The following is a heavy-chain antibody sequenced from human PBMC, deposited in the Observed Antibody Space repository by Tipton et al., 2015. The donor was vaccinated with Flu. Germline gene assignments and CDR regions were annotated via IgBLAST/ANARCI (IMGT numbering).Heavy chain of an antibody. J-gene: IGHJ4*02. CDR3: AREGIAAALDY. V-gene: IGHV4-59*01. Sequence: GLVKPSETLSLTCTVSGGSISSYYWSWIRQPPGKGLEWIGYIYYSGSTNYNPSLKSRVTISVDTSKNQFSLKLSSVTAADTAVYYCAREGIAAALDYWGQGTLVTVSS. CDR2: IYYSGST. CDR1: GGSISSYY. D-gene: IGHD6-13*01.